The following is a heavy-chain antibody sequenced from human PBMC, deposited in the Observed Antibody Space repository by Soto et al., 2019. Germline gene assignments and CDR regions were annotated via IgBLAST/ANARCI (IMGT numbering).Heavy chain of an antibody. CDR2: IIPIFGTA. J-gene: IGHJ1*01. CDR3: AIGNWPSITIFGVVIPGEYFQH. CDR1: GGTFSSYA. V-gene: IGHV1-69*13. Sequence: SVKVSCKASGGTFSSYAISWVRQAPGQGLERMGEIIPIFGTANYAQKFQGRVTITADESTSTAYMELSSLRSEDTAVYYCAIGNWPSITIFGVVIPGEYFQHWGQGTLVTVSS. D-gene: IGHD3-3*01.